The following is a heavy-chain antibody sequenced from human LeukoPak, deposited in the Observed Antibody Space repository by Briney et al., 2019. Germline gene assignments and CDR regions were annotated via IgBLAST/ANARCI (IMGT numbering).Heavy chain of an antibody. CDR3: ARLKFYDSTGYSPGYYMDV. V-gene: IGHV4-4*07. CDR1: GGSIISNY. CDR2: INGSGIT. D-gene: IGHD3-22*01. Sequence: SETLSLTCTVSGGSIISNYWSWIRQSAGTGLEWIGRINGSGITDYNPSLRSRVTMSLDPSRKQFFLMLTSVTDADTAVYYCARLKFYDSTGYSPGYYMDVWGKGTTVSVFS. J-gene: IGHJ6*03.